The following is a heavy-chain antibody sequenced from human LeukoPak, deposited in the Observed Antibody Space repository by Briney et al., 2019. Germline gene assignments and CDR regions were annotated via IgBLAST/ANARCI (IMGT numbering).Heavy chain of an antibody. V-gene: IGHV3-49*04. CDR1: GFTFSDYA. D-gene: IGHD6-19*01. Sequence: GGSLRLSCAASGFTFSDYAMSWVRQAPGKGLEWVGFIRNKANGGTADYAASVKGRFTISRDDSKTIAYLQMNSLKTEDTAVYYCGRAYSTGWLGINDYWGQGALVTVSS. J-gene: IGHJ4*02. CDR2: IRNKANGGTA. CDR3: GRAYSTGWLGINDY.